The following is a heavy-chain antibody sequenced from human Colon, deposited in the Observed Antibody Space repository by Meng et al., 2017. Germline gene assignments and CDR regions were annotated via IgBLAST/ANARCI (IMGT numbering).Heavy chain of an antibody. V-gene: IGHV7-4-1*02. CDR3: ATAVTTVPFDY. D-gene: IGHD4-17*01. CDR1: GYDFTNYG. CDR2: INTYTGNP. J-gene: IGHJ4*02. Sequence: VQPVQSGSELKKPGASVKVSCKASGYDFTNYGMNWVRQAPGQGLEWIGWINTYTGNPAYAQGFTGRFVFSLDTSVSTAYLQISSLKAEDTAVYYCATAVTTVPFDYWGQGTLVTVSS.